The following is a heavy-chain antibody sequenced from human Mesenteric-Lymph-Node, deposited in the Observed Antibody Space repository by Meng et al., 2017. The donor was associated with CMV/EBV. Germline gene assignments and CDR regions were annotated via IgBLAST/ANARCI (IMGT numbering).Heavy chain of an antibody. CDR3: ARDQCTAGVCPDNWFDP. CDR2: ITAYNGNT. D-gene: IGHD2-8*02. Sequence: ASVKVSCKASGDTFTNYGISWVRQAPGQGLEWMGWITAYNGNTKYAQKFMGRVIMTTDRRTSTASMELRSLRSDDTAVYYCARDQCTAGVCPDNWFDPWGRGTLVTVSS. V-gene: IGHV1-18*04. J-gene: IGHJ5*02. CDR1: GDTFTNYG.